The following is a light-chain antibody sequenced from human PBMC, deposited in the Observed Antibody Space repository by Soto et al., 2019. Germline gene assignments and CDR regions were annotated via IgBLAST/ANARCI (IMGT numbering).Light chain of an antibody. J-gene: IGKJ2*01. V-gene: IGKV3-15*01. CDR3: PQSNYWSYT. CDR2: GAS. Sequence: EIVMTQSPATLSVSPGERATLSCRASQSVRHNLAWYQQKPGQAPRLLIYGASTRATAIPARFSGSGSGTDFSLTINRLQSEDFAVYYCPQSNYWSYTFGQGTKVDIK. CDR1: QSVRHN.